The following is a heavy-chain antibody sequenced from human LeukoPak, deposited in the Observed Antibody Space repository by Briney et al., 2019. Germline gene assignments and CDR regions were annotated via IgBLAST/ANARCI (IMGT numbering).Heavy chain of an antibody. Sequence: ASVKVSCKASGYTFTSYGISWVRQAPGKGLEWMGWISGYNGNTNYAQKLQGRVTMTTDTSTSTAYMELRSLRSDDTAVYYCARDDYDSSALGAFDIWGQGTMVTVSS. J-gene: IGHJ3*02. CDR2: ISGYNGNT. V-gene: IGHV1-18*01. D-gene: IGHD3-22*01. CDR3: ARDDYDSSALGAFDI. CDR1: GYTFTSYG.